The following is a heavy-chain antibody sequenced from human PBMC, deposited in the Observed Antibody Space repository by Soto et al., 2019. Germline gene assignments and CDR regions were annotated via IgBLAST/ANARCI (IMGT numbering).Heavy chain of an antibody. Sequence: SVKVSCKASGVTFNSYTLYWVRQAPGQGLEWMGGITPLFGSANYAQNFQGRVTITADKSTRTAYMELSSLRSEDTAVYYCVSQGGSSDYWGQGTLVTVSS. CDR1: GVTFNSYT. V-gene: IGHV1-69*06. CDR2: ITPLFGSA. CDR3: VSQGGSSDY. D-gene: IGHD2-15*01. J-gene: IGHJ4*02.